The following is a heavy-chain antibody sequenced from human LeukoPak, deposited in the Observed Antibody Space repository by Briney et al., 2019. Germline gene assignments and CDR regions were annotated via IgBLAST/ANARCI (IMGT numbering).Heavy chain of an antibody. Sequence: ASVKVSCKFSVYTLTELSMHWVRQPPGKGLEWMVGFDPEDGETIYTQKFQGRDTMTEDTSTDTAYMELSSVRSEDTAVYYCATDELMITFGGPWELTLSYITGTDVWGEGTTVTASS. V-gene: IGHV1-24*01. CDR2: FDPEDGET. CDR3: ATDELMITFGGPWELTLSYITGTDV. D-gene: IGHD3-16*01. CDR1: VYTLTELS. J-gene: IGHJ6*04.